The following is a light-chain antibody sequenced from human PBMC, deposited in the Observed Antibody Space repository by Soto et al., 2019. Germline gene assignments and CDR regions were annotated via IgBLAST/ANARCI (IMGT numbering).Light chain of an antibody. V-gene: IGLV2-14*01. Sequence: QSALTQPASVSGSPGQSITISCTGTSSDVGGYNYVSWYQQHPGKAPKLMIYDVSNRPSGVSILFSGSKSGNTASLTISGLQAEDEADYYYSSYTSSSTLVFGGGTQLTVL. CDR3: SSYTSSSTLV. CDR2: DVS. J-gene: IGLJ2*01. CDR1: SSDVGGYNY.